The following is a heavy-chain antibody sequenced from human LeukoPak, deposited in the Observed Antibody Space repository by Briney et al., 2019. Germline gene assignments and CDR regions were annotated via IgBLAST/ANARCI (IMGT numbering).Heavy chain of an antibody. CDR1: GFTFSSYA. CDR3: AKSLYSALRPYYFDY. J-gene: IGHJ4*02. CDR2: ISGSGGST. V-gene: IGHV3-23*01. Sequence: GGSLRLSCAASGFTFSSYAMGWVRQAPGKGLEWVSSISGSGGSTYYADSVKGRFTISRDNSKNTLYLQMNSLRAEDTAVYYCAKSLYSALRPYYFDYWGQGTLVTVSS. D-gene: IGHD2-15*01.